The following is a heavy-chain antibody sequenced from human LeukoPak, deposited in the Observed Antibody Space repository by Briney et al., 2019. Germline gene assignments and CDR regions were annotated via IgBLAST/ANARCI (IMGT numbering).Heavy chain of an antibody. CDR1: GFTFSSYS. D-gene: IGHD1-26*01. J-gene: IGHJ4*02. V-gene: IGHV3-21*01. CDR3: ARDLSGSYYSTRYFDY. Sequence: PGGSLRLSWAASGFTFSSYSMNCVRQAPGKGLEWVSSISSNSSYIYYADSVKGRFTISRDNAKNSLYLQMSSLRAEDTAVYYCARDLSGSYYSTRYFDYWGQGTLVTVSS. CDR2: ISSNSSYI.